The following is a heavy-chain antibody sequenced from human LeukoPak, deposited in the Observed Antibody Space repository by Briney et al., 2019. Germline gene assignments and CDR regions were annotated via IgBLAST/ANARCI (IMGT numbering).Heavy chain of an antibody. Sequence: GGSLRLSCAASGFTVSSNYMSWVRQAPGKGLEWVANIKQDGSEKYYVDSVKGRFTISRDNAKNSLYLQMNSLRAEDTAVYYCARLAYGDYPDYWGQGTLVTVSS. J-gene: IGHJ4*02. CDR2: IKQDGSEK. V-gene: IGHV3-7*01. D-gene: IGHD4-17*01. CDR1: GFTVSSNY. CDR3: ARLAYGDYPDY.